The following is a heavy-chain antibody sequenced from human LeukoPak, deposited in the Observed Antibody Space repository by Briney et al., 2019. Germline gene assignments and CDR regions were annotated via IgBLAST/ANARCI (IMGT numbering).Heavy chain of an antibody. CDR3: ASYGEDGYNYWGY. D-gene: IGHD5-24*01. CDR2: MNPNSGNT. J-gene: IGHJ4*02. Sequence: ASVKVSCKASGYTFTSYDINWVRQATGQGLEWMGWMNPNSGNTGYAQKFQGRVTITRNTSISTAYMELSSLRSEDTAVYYCASYGEDGYNYWGYWGQGTLVTVSS. V-gene: IGHV1-8*03. CDR1: GYTFTSYD.